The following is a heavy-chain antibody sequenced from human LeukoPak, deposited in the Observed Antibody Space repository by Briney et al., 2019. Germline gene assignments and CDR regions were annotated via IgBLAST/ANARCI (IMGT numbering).Heavy chain of an antibody. J-gene: IGHJ4*02. CDR1: GFTFSSYS. D-gene: IGHD4-17*01. V-gene: IGHV3-48*04. Sequence: GGSLRLSCAASGFTFSSYSMNWVRQAPGKGLEWVSSISSSSGTIYYADSVKGRFTISRDNAKNSLYLQMNSLRAEDTAVYYCARVDYGDYTGEDYWGQGTLVTVSS. CDR3: ARVDYGDYTGEDY. CDR2: ISSSSGTI.